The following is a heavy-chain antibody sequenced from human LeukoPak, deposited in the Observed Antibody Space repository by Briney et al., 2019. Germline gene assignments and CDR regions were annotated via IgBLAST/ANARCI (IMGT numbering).Heavy chain of an antibody. CDR1: GGTFSSYA. V-gene: IGHV1-69*05. D-gene: IGHD5-12*01. CDR3: ASSQGGYDNPFDY. J-gene: IGHJ4*02. Sequence: ASVKVSCKASGGTFSSYAISWVRQAPGQGLEWMGGIIPIFGTANYAQKLQGRVTMTTDTSTSTAYVELRSLRSDDTAVYYCASSQGGYDNPFDYWGQGTLVTVSS. CDR2: IIPIFGTA.